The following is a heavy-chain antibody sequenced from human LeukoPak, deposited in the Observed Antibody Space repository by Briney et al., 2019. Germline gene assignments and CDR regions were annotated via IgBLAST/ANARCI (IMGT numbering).Heavy chain of an antibody. CDR1: GFTFSSYA. D-gene: IGHD5-12*01. V-gene: IGHV3-64D*09. Sequence: GGSLRLSCSGSGFTFSSYAMHSVRQAPGKGLEYVSGINSNGVSTSYADSVKGRFNISRDNSKNTLHLQMSSLRTEDVAVYYCVKDGYGDPVWGQGTTVTVSS. CDR2: INSNGVST. J-gene: IGHJ6*02. CDR3: VKDGYGDPV.